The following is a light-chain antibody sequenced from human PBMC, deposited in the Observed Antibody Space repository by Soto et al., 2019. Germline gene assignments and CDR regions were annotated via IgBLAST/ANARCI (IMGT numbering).Light chain of an antibody. Sequence: DIQMTQSPSSLSASIGDEVTITCQASQDISNFLNWYQQKPGKAPKILIFDASKLETGVPSRCRGSGFGTDFTFTISSLQPEDIGTYFCQHFDNLRLTFGGGTKVEI. V-gene: IGKV1-33*01. CDR3: QHFDNLRLT. CDR2: DAS. J-gene: IGKJ4*01. CDR1: QDISNF.